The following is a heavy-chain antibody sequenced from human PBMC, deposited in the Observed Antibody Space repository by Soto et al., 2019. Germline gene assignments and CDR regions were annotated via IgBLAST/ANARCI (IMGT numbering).Heavy chain of an antibody. V-gene: IGHV1-24*01. CDR2: FDPEDGET. Sequence: QVQLVQSGAEVKKPGASVKVSCKVSGYTLTELSMHWVRQAPGKGLEWMGGFDPEDGETIYAQKFQGRVTMTEATSTDPAYMELSSLRSEDTAVYYYALLAPRANWFDPWGQGTLVTVSS. CDR3: ALLAPRANWFDP. CDR1: GYTLTELS. J-gene: IGHJ5*02.